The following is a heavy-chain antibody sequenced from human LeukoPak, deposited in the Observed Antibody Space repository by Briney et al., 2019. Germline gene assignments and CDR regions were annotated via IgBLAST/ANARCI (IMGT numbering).Heavy chain of an antibody. CDR3: ARGESWIHLWYYYMDV. CDR1: GYTFTGYY. Sequence: ASVKVSCKASGYTFTGYYMHWVRQAPGQGLEWMGWINPNSGGTNYAQKFQGRVTMTRDTSISTAYMELSRLRSDDTAVYYCARGESWIHLWYYYMDVWGKGTTVTVSS. D-gene: IGHD5-18*01. CDR2: INPNSGGT. V-gene: IGHV1-2*02. J-gene: IGHJ6*03.